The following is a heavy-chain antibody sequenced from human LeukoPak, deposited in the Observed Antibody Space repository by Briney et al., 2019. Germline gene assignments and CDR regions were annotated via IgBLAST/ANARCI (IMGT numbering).Heavy chain of an antibody. CDR3: AKSPITMIVVVITSYYFDY. D-gene: IGHD3-22*01. CDR1: GFTFSSYT. V-gene: IGHV3-23*01. CDR2: IGGRGGST. J-gene: IGHJ4*02. Sequence: GGSLRLSCVGSGFTFSSYTMTWVRQAPGKGLEWVSAIGGRGGSTYYADSVKGRFTITRDNSKNTLYMQMDSLRAEDTAVYYCAKSPITMIVVVITSYYFDYWGQGTLVTVSS.